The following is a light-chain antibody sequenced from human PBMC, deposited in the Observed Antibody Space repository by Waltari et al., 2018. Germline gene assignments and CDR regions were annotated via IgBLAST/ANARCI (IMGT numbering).Light chain of an antibody. J-gene: IGKJ1*01. CDR1: QSVSSSY. CDR3: QQYGSSRT. V-gene: IGKV3-20*01. CDR2: GAS. Sequence: EIVLTQSPGTLSLSPGERATLSGRASQSVSSSYLAWYQQKPGQAPRLLIYGASSRATGIPDRFSGSGSGTDFTLTISRLEPEDCAVYYCQQYGSSRTFGQGTKVEIK.